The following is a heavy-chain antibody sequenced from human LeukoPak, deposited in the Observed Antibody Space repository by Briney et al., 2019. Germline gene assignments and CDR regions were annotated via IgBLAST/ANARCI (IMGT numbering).Heavy chain of an antibody. CDR3: ARDYGDYWWFDP. CDR1: GFTFDDYA. J-gene: IGHJ5*02. Sequence: PGRSLRLSCAASGFTFDDYAMHWVRQAPGKGLEWVSGISWNSGSIGHADSVKGRFTISRDNAKNSLYLQMNSLRAEDTALYYCARDYGDYWWFDPWGQGTLVTVSS. CDR2: ISWNSGSI. D-gene: IGHD4-17*01. V-gene: IGHV3-9*01.